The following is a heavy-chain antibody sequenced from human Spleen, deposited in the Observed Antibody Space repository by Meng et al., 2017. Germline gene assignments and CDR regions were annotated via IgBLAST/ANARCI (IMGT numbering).Heavy chain of an antibody. J-gene: IGHJ4*02. CDR3: ARPQRVGASGSYDY. CDR2: IKQDGSEK. Sequence: GESLKISCAASGFTFSSYWMNWVRQAPGKGLEWVANIKQDGSEKYYVDSVKGRFTISRDNAENSLYLQMNSLRVEDTAVYYCARPQRVGASGSYDYWGRGTLVTVSS. V-gene: IGHV3-7*01. CDR1: GFTFSSYW. D-gene: IGHD3-10*01.